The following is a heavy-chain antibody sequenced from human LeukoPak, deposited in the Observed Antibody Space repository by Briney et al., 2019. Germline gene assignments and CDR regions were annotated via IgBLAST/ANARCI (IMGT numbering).Heavy chain of an antibody. Sequence: GRSLRLSCAASGFSFSSYAMHWVRQAPGKGLEWVAAISYDGNNKYYADSVKGRFTISRDNAKKSLYLQMNSLRAEDTAIYYCARDSDVHCSGGSCTIFDYWGQGTLVTVSS. CDR3: ARDSDVHCSGGSCTIFDY. CDR1: GFSFSSYA. CDR2: ISYDGNNK. V-gene: IGHV3-30*04. D-gene: IGHD2-15*01. J-gene: IGHJ4*02.